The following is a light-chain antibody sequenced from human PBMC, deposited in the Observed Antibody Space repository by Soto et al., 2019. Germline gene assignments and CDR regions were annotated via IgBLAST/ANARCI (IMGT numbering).Light chain of an antibody. V-gene: IGKV1-6*02. CDR2: AAS. CDR3: QQTYSAPPT. Sequence: IQMTQSPSSLSSSFGDRVTITCRASRGISNDLAWYQQKPGKAPKLLIYAASTLQSGVPSRLSGSGSGTDFTLTISSLQPDDFATYFCQQTYSAPPTCGQGTKVDI. CDR1: RGISND. J-gene: IGKJ1*01.